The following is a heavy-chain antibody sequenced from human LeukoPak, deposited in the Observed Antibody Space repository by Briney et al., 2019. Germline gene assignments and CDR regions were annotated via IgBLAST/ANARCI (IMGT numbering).Heavy chain of an antibody. D-gene: IGHD3-22*01. CDR2: IEYDGSNK. CDR1: GFTFNSYG. V-gene: IGHV3-30*02. J-gene: IGHJ4*02. CDR3: TKAKGQSWLFSHY. Sequence: GGSLRLSCAASGFTFNSYGMNWVRQAPGKGLEWVAFIEYDGSNKYYADSVKGRFTVSRDNSKSTVYLQMNDLRGEDTAVYYCTKAKGQSWLFSHYWGRGTLVTVSS.